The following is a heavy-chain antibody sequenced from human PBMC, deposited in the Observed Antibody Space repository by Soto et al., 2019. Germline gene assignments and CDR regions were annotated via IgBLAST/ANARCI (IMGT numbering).Heavy chain of an antibody. J-gene: IGHJ4*02. D-gene: IGHD1-7*01. Sequence: GGSLRLSCQASGFNFDNYGMHWVRQAPGKGLEWVAVITYDGSNKYYADSVKGRFTISRDNSKNTLSLHLNTLKPEDTAVYHCAKDRVGGTFYTPLGFWGQGTLVTAPQ. V-gene: IGHV3-30*18. CDR3: AKDRVGGTFYTPLGF. CDR2: ITYDGSNK. CDR1: GFNFDNYG.